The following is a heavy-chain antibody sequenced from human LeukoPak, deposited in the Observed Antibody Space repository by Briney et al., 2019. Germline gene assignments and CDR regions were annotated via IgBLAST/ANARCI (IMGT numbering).Heavy chain of an antibody. CDR1: GFTFRSYG. J-gene: IGHJ4*02. CDR2: ISYDGRIK. D-gene: IGHD5-18*01. V-gene: IGHV3-30*03. CDR3: ARVRRQGTAMVYFDY. Sequence: GGSLRLSCAASGFTFRSYGMHWVRQAPGKGLEWVAVISYDGRIKSYADSVKGRFTISRDNSKNTLSLQMNSLRTEDTAVYYCARVRRQGTAMVYFDYWGQGTLVTVSS.